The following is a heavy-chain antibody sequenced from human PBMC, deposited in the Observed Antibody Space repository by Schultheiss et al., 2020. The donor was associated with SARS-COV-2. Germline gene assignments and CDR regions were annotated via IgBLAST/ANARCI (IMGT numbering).Heavy chain of an antibody. D-gene: IGHD1-14*01. CDR1: GGSISSSSYY. CDR2: IYHSGGA. CDR3: ARAHTTYAFDI. Sequence: SETLSLTCTVSGGSISSSSYYWGWIRQPPGKGLEWIAYIYHSGGAYYNASLKGRVTISLDTSKNRISLKMTSVTAADTAVYYCARAHTTYAFDIWGQGTMVTVSS. V-gene: IGHV4-39*07. J-gene: IGHJ3*02.